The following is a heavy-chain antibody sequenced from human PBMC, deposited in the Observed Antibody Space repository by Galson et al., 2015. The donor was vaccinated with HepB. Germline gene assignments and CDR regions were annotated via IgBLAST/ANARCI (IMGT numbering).Heavy chain of an antibody. CDR2: IYPGDSDT. D-gene: IGHD2-15*01. CDR3: ARARAVGVVVSGMDV. Sequence: QSGAEVKKPGESLKISCTGSGYSFITYWIGWVRQMPGKGLEWMGIIYPGDSDTRYSPSFQGQVTISADKSISTAYLQWSSLKAPDTAMYYCARARAVGVVVSGMDVWGQGTTVTVPS. V-gene: IGHV5-51*01. J-gene: IGHJ6*02. CDR1: GYSFITYW.